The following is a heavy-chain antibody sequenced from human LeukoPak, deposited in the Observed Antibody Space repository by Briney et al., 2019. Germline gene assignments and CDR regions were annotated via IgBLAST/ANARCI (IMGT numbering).Heavy chain of an antibody. Sequence: PSETLSLTCTVSGGSISSYYFSWIRQPPGKGLEWIGYIYYSGSTNYNPSLKSRVTISVDTSKNQFSLKLSSVTAADTAVYYCARSEGPSQRKLSARYYYYYGMDVWGQGTTVTVSS. D-gene: IGHD1-7*01. CDR3: ARSEGPSQRKLSARYYYYYGMDV. V-gene: IGHV4-59*01. CDR1: GGSISSYY. CDR2: IYYSGST. J-gene: IGHJ6*02.